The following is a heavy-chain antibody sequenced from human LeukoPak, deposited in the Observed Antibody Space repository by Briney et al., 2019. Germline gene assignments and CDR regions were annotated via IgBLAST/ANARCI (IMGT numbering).Heavy chain of an antibody. J-gene: IGHJ4*02. Sequence: KPSETLSLTCTVSGGSISRYYWSWIRQPPGKGLEWIGSIYYSGSTNYNPSLKSRVTISVDTSKNQFSLKVTSVTAADTAVYYCARDYYDSGSSALWGQGTLVTVSS. CDR3: ARDYYDSGSSAL. V-gene: IGHV4-59*01. D-gene: IGHD3-10*01. CDR2: IYYSGST. CDR1: GGSISRYY.